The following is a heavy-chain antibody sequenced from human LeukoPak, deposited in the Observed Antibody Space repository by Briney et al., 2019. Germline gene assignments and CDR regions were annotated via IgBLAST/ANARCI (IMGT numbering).Heavy chain of an antibody. V-gene: IGHV2-5*01. CDR2: IYWNDDK. Sequence: SGPTLVNPTQTLTLTCTFSGFSLSTSGVGVGWIRQPPGKALEWLALIYWNDDKRYSPSLKSRLTITKDTSKNQVVLTMTNMDPVDTATYYCAHGYYDVWSGYYTDYFDYWGQGTLVTVSS. J-gene: IGHJ4*02. CDR3: AHGYYDVWSGYYTDYFDY. CDR1: GFSLSTSGVG. D-gene: IGHD3-3*01.